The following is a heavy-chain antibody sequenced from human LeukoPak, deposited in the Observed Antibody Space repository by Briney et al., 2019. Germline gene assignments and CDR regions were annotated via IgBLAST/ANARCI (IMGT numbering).Heavy chain of an antibody. CDR1: GFTFSSYA. D-gene: IGHD2-15*01. V-gene: IGHV3-30*04. CDR3: ARDGDCSGGSCYWEYFQH. Sequence: GGSRRLSCAASGFTFSSYAMHWVRQAPGKGLEWVAVISYDGSNKYYADSVKGRFTISRDNSKNTLYLQMNSLRAEDAAVYYCARDGDCSGGSCYWEYFQHWGQGTLVTVSS. J-gene: IGHJ1*01. CDR2: ISYDGSNK.